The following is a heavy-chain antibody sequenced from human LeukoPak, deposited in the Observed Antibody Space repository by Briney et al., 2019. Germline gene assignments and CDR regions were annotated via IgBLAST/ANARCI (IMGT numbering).Heavy chain of an antibody. D-gene: IGHD2-15*01. J-gene: IGHJ5*02. CDR2: INPNSGGT. Sequence: GASVKVSCKASGYTFTDYYIYWVRQAPGQGLEWMGWINPNSGGTNYAQKFQGRVTMTRDTSITTAYMELSRLRSAATAVYYCARGLYCSGGSCYSRGVDWFDPWGQGTLVTVSS. CDR1: GYTFTDYY. V-gene: IGHV1-2*02. CDR3: ARGLYCSGGSCYSRGVDWFDP.